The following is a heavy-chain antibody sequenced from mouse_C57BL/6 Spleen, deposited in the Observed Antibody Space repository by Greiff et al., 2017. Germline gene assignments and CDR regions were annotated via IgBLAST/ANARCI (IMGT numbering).Heavy chain of an antibody. CDR1: GYTFTSYG. D-gene: IGHD3-3*01. CDR3: AREGPGYFDV. V-gene: IGHV1-81*01. Sequence: QVHVKQSGAELARPGASVKLSCKASGYTFTSYGISGVKQRTGQGLEWIGEIYPRSGNTYYNEKFKGKATLTADKSSSTAYMELRSLTSEDSAVYFCAREGPGYFDVWGTGTTVTVSS. J-gene: IGHJ1*03. CDR2: IYPRSGNT.